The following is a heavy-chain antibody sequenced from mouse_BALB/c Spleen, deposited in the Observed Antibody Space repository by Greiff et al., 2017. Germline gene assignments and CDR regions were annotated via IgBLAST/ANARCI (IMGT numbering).Heavy chain of an antibody. CDR1: GYTFTSYY. CDR2: IYPGNVNT. V-gene: IGHV1S56*01. D-gene: IGHD2-14*01. Sequence: QVQLKQSGPELVKPGASVRISCTASGYTFTSYYIHWVKQRPGQGLEWIGWIYPGNVNTKYNEKFKGKATLTADKSSSTAYMQLSSLTSEDSAVYFCAKNYRSGSAMDYWGQGTSVTVSS. CDR3: AKNYRSGSAMDY. J-gene: IGHJ4*01.